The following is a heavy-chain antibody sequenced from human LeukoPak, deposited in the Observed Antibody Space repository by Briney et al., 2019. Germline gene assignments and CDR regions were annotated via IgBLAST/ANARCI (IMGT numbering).Heavy chain of an antibody. CDR3: ATTDYYDSSGYYYRRGAFDY. J-gene: IGHJ4*02. V-gene: IGHV4-59*01. Sequence: SETLSLTCTVSGGSISSYYWSWIRQPPGKGLEWIGYIYYGGSTNYNPSLKSRVTISVDTSKNQFSLKLSSVTAADTAVYYCATTDYYDSSGYYYRRGAFDYWGQGTLVTVSS. CDR1: GGSISSYY. D-gene: IGHD3-22*01. CDR2: IYYGGST.